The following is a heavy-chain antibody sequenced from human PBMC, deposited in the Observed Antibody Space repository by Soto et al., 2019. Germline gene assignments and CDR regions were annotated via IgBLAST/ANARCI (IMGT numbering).Heavy chain of an antibody. CDR3: AISQAYDSSGYYYY. D-gene: IGHD3-22*01. CDR1: GFTFSSYE. CDR2: ISSSGSTI. V-gene: IGHV3-48*03. Sequence: GGSLRLSCAASGFTFSSYEMNWVRQAPGKGLGWVSYISSSGSTIYYADSVKGRLTISRDNAKNSLYLQMNSLRAEDTAVYYCAISQAYDSSGYYYYWGQGTLVTVSS. J-gene: IGHJ4*02.